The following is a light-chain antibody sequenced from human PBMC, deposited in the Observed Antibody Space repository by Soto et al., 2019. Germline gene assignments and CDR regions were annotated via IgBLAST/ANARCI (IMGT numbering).Light chain of an antibody. CDR3: CSSVGSPNWV. CDR2: EVN. CDR1: SSDVGSCNC. Sequence: QSVLTQPASVSGSPGQSITISCTGTSSDVGSCNCVSWYQQHPGKAPTLMIYEVNKRPSGISNRFSGSKSGNTASLTISGLQAEDEADYYCCSSVGSPNWVFGGGTKLIVL. J-gene: IGLJ3*02. V-gene: IGLV2-23*02.